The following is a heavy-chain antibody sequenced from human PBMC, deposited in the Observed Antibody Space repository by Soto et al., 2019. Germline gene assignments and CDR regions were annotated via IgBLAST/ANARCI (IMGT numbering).Heavy chain of an antibody. CDR3: ARGPRYYDFWSGYLDY. Sequence: SETLSLTCAVYGGSFSGYYWSWIRQPPGKGLEWIGEINHSGSTNYNPSLKSRVTISGGTSKNQFSLKLSSVTAADTAVYYCARGPRYYDFWSGYLDYWGQGTLVTVSS. D-gene: IGHD3-3*01. CDR1: GGSFSGYY. V-gene: IGHV4-34*01. CDR2: INHSGST. J-gene: IGHJ4*02.